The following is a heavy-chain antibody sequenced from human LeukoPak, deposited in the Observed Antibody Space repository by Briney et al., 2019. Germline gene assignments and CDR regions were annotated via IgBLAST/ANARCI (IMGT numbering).Heavy chain of an antibody. CDR3: AKEGVDDYGDSAGAFDI. V-gene: IGHV3-23*01. CDR2: ISGSGGST. J-gene: IGHJ3*02. Sequence: GGSLRLSCAASGFTFSSYAMSRVRQAPGKGLEWVSAISGSGGSTYYADSVKGRFTISRDNSKNTLYLQMNSLRAGDTAVYYCAKEGVDDYGDSAGAFDIWGQGTMVTVSS. D-gene: IGHD4-17*01. CDR1: GFTFSSYA.